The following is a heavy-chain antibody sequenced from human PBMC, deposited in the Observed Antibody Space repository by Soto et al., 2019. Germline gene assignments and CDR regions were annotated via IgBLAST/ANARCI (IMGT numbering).Heavy chain of an antibody. J-gene: IGHJ6*02. D-gene: IGHD1-1*01. Sequence: GASVKVSCKTSGYTFSNYAISWVRQAPGQGLDWMGWISSYNSNNGDTKSAQMLQGRVTMTIDTSATTAYMELRSLRSDGTAVYYCARAELERGEVGYFGMDVWGQGTTVTVSS. V-gene: IGHV1-18*04. CDR2: ISSYNSNNGDT. CDR3: ARAELERGEVGYFGMDV. CDR1: GYTFSNYA.